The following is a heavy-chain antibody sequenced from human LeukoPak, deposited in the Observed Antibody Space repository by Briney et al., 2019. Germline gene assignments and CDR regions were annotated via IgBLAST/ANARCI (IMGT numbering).Heavy chain of an antibody. V-gene: IGHV3-21*01. J-gene: IGHJ3*02. CDR2: ISSSSSYI. Sequence: GGSLTLSCAASGFTFSWYTMNWVRQAPGKGLEWVSIISSSSSYIYYADSVKGRFTISRDNAKNSLYLQMNSLRAEDTAVYYCARTVVGATTAAFDIWGQGTMVTVSS. CDR1: GFTFSWYT. D-gene: IGHD1-26*01. CDR3: ARTVVGATTAAFDI.